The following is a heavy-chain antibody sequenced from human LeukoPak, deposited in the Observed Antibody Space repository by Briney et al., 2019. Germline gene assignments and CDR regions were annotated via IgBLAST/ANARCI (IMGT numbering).Heavy chain of an antibody. J-gene: IGHJ4*02. CDR1: GGSISSYY. V-gene: IGHV4-59*01. CDR2: IHYSGTT. CDR3: ASPLGYCSSTNCYGDY. Sequence: PSETLSLTCTGSGGSISSYYWRWLRQPPGKGLEGIGYIHYSGTTNYNPSLESRVAISVDTSNNKFSLRLSSVTAADTAVYYCASPLGYCSSTNCYGDYWGQGTLVTVSS. D-gene: IGHD2-2*01.